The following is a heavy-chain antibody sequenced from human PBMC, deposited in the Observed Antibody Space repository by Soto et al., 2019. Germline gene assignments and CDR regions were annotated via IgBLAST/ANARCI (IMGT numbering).Heavy chain of an antibody. D-gene: IGHD6-13*01. V-gene: IGHV3-33*01. Sequence: QVQLVESGGGVVQPGRSLRLSCAASGFTFSSYGMHWVRQAPGKGLEWVAVIWYDGSNKYYADSVKGRFTISRDNSKNTVYLQMNSLRAEDTAVYYCARENTGIAAAGTSYYYYGMDVWGQGTTVTVSS. CDR1: GFTFSSYG. J-gene: IGHJ6*02. CDR2: IWYDGSNK. CDR3: ARENTGIAAAGTSYYYYGMDV.